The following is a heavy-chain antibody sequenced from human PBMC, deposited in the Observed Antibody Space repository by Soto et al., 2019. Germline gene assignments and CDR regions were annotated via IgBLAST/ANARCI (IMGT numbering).Heavy chain of an antibody. J-gene: IGHJ4*02. V-gene: IGHV3-23*01. Sequence: EVQLLESGGGLVHPGGSLRLSCADSGFTFSTYPMTWIRQAPGKGLEWVSTISATGSNTYYADTAKGRFTISRDNSKNTLYLQMDRLRADDTAVYYCARRHNSGSGSYYGGTFDDWGQGTLVNVSS. D-gene: IGHD3-10*01. CDR1: GFTFSTYP. CDR2: ISATGSNT. CDR3: ARRHNSGSGSYYGGTFDD.